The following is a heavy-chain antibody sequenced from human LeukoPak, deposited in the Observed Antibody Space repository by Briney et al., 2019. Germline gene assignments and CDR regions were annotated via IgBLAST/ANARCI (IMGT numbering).Heavy chain of an antibody. CDR2: SYYSGTA. Sequence: SETLSLTCTVSVGSISNSYYYWGWTRQPPGEALEWIGSSYYSGTAYYKPSLKSRVTISVDTSKNQFSLRLSSVTAADTAVYYCARLGAGPTYYDFWRGYSSFYFDYWGQGTLVTVSS. D-gene: IGHD3-3*01. J-gene: IGHJ4*02. CDR1: VGSISNSYYY. CDR3: ARLGAGPTYYDFWRGYSSFYFDY. V-gene: IGHV4-39*01.